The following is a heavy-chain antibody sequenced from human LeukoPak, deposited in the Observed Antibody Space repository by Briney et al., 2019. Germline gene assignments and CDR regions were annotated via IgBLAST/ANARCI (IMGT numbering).Heavy chain of an antibody. V-gene: IGHV4-59*01. CDR3: ARDNGMDV. CDR1: GGSINYDY. Sequence: PSETLSLTCTVSGGSINYDYWSWIRQSPGKRLEWIGYIHYSGATNYGPSLNSRVTISVDTSKNQFSLKLSSVTAADTAVYYCARDNGMDVWGQGTTVTVSS. CDR2: IHYSGAT. J-gene: IGHJ6*02.